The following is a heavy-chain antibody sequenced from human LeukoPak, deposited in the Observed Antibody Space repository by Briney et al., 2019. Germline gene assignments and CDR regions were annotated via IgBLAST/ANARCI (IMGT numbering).Heavy chain of an antibody. V-gene: IGHV4-34*01. CDR1: GGSFCGYY. Sequence: KPSETLSLTCAVYGGSFCGYYWRWLRQPPGKGLEWIGEINHGGSTNYNPSLKSRVTISTDTSKNKFSLRLSSVTAADTAVYYCAGTKYLSWFDPWGQGTLVTVSS. CDR3: AGTKYLSWFDP. J-gene: IGHJ5*02. CDR2: INHGGST. D-gene: IGHD2/OR15-2a*01.